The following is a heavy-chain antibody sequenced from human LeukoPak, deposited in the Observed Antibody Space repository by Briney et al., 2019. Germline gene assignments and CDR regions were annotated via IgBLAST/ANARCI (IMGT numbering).Heavy chain of an antibody. J-gene: IGHJ6*02. Sequence: GGSPRLSCAASGFTFSSYSMNWVRQAPGKGLEWVSSISSSSSYIYYADSVKGRFTISRDNAKNSLYLQMNSLRAEDTAVYYCARVLQNPWWSGYFCMDVWGQGTTVTVSS. D-gene: IGHD3-3*01. CDR3: ARVLQNPWWSGYFCMDV. V-gene: IGHV3-21*01. CDR1: GFTFSSYS. CDR2: ISSSSSYI.